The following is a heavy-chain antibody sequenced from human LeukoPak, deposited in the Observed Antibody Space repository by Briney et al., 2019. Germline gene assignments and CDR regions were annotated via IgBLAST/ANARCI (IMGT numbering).Heavy chain of an antibody. Sequence: SETLSLTCTVSSYSINNGYLWAWIRQPLGKGLEWIGSVYRSGSAYYNPSLNSRVTISVDTSKNQFSLKFSSVTAADTAVYYCVRNAHHETTFGVMMHYFDYWGQGTLVTVSS. J-gene: IGHJ4*02. CDR3: VRNAHHETTFGVMMHYFDY. CDR2: VYRSGSA. CDR1: SYSINNGYL. D-gene: IGHD3-3*01. V-gene: IGHV4-38-2*02.